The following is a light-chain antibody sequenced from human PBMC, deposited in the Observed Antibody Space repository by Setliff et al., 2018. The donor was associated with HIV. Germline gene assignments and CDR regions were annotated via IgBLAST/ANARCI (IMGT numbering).Light chain of an antibody. V-gene: IGLV2-14*03. CDR3: SSYTPSSTLV. CDR2: DVS. J-gene: IGLJ3*02. Sequence: QSALTQPASVSGSPGQSITISCTGSSSDVGGYNYVSWYQQHPGKAPKLMIYDVSQRPSGVSDRFSGSKSGITASLTISGLQPEDESDYYCSSYTPSSTLVFGGGTKVTVL. CDR1: SSDVGGYNY.